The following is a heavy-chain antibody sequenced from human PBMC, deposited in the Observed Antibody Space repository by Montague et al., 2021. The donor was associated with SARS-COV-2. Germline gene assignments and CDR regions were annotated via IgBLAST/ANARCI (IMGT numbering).Heavy chain of an antibody. CDR1: GFSLSTSGMC. V-gene: IGHV2-70*11. J-gene: IGHJ4*02. CDR2: IDWDDDK. Sequence: PALMKPTQTLTLTCAFSGFSLSTSGMCASWIRQPPGKALEWLARIDWDDDKYYSTSLKTRLTISKDTSKNQVVLTMTNMDPVDTATYYCAREIAAAPDYWGQGTLVTVSS. D-gene: IGHD6-13*01. CDR3: AREIAAAPDY.